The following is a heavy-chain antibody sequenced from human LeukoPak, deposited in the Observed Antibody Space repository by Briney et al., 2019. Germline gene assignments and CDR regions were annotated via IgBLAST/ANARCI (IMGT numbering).Heavy chain of an antibody. CDR3: ARDAYYYYDNIGLNP. CDR2: IYSSGST. CDR1: GGSISTYY. D-gene: IGHD3-22*01. Sequence: PSETLSLTSTLSGGSISTYYWCWIRQPAGKGLEWIGRIYSSGSTNYNPSLKSRVTMSVDTSKNQFSLKLSSVTAADTAVYYCARDAYYYYDNIGLNPWGQGTLVTVSS. V-gene: IGHV4-4*07. J-gene: IGHJ5*02.